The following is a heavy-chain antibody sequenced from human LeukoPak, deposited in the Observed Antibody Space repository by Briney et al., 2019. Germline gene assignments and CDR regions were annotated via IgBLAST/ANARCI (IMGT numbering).Heavy chain of an antibody. CDR2: IYYSGST. CDR1: GGSISSYY. CDR3: ARRASGLSGFDY. D-gene: IGHD3-10*01. J-gene: IGHJ4*02. V-gene: IGHV4-59*08. Sequence: SETLSLTCTVSGGSISSYYWSWIRQPPGKGLEWIGYIYYSGSTNYNPSLKSRVTISVDTSKNQFSLKLSSVTAADTAVYYCARRASGLSGFDYWGQGTLVTVSS.